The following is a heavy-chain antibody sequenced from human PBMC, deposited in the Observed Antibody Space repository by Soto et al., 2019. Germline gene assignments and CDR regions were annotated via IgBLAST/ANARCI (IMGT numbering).Heavy chain of an antibody. CDR3: AGDWGPYSNNNWFDP. CDR2: IYYSGST. D-gene: IGHD6-13*01. J-gene: IGHJ5*02. V-gene: IGHV4-39*07. CDR1: GGSISSSSYC. Sequence: SETLSLTCTVSGGSISSSSYCWGWIRQPPGKGLEWIGSIYYSGSTYYNPSLKSRVTISVDKSKNQFSLNLSSVTAADTALYYCAGDWGPYSNNNWFDPWGQGTLVTVSS.